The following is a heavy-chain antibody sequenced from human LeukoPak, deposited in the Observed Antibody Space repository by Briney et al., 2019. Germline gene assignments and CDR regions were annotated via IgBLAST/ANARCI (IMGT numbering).Heavy chain of an antibody. Sequence: KPSETLSLTCTVAGGSISSDVHYWDWIRQAPGKGLEWIGSLLYNGNTWYNPSLESRVTISVDTSENQFSLRLTSVNAAGTALYFCTRRGSGNGGTYAGMDVWGPGTSVTVSS. D-gene: IGHD1-26*01. CDR1: GGSISSDVHY. CDR3: TRRGSGNGGTYAGMDV. CDR2: LLYNGNT. J-gene: IGHJ6*02. V-gene: IGHV4-39*01.